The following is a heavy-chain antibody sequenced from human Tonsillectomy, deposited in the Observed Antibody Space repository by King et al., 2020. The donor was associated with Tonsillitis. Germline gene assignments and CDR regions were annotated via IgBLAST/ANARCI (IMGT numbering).Heavy chain of an antibody. V-gene: IGHV3-33*08. CDR3: ARGSGGYENDAFDI. J-gene: IGHJ3*02. Sequence: VQLVESGGGVVQPGRSLRLSCAASGFTFSSYGMHWVRQAPGKGLEWVAVIWYDVSNKYYADSVKGRFTISRDNSKNTLYLQMNSLRAEDTAVYYCARGSGGYENDAFDIWGQGTMVTVSS. CDR2: IWYDVSNK. CDR1: GFTFSSYG. D-gene: IGHD3-16*01.